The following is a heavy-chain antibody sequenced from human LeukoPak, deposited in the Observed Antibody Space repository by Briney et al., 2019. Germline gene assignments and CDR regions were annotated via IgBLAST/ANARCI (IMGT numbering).Heavy chain of an antibody. V-gene: IGHV1-2*02. J-gene: IGHJ4*02. D-gene: IGHD3-3*01. CDR1: EYTFTDYY. Sequence: AASVKVSCKASEYTFTDYYIHWVRQAPGQGLEWMGWINPNSGGTNYAQNFQGRVTMTRDTSISTAYMDLSRLRSDDTAVYYCARDFFDFWSGYDYWGQGTLVTVSS. CDR3: ARDFFDFWSGYDY. CDR2: INPNSGGT.